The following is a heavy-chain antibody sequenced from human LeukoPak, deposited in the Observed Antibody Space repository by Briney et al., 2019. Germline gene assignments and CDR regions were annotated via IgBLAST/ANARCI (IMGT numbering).Heavy chain of an antibody. V-gene: IGHV4-59*08. D-gene: IGHD2-15*01. CDR2: INYRGNT. CDR3: ARSDCDADSCYNY. CDR1: GNSISTDY. Sequence: PSETLSLTCIVSGNSISTDYWSWVRQSPTKGLEWIAYINYRGNTEYNPSLKSRVTVTVDTSQNHVSLNMRSVTAADTAVYYCARSDCDADSCYNYWGLGTLVTVSS. J-gene: IGHJ4*02.